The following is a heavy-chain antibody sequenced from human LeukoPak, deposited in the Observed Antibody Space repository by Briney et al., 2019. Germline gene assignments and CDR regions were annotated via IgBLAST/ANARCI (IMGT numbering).Heavy chain of an antibody. CDR1: GFTFTSYA. D-gene: IGHD5-12*01. V-gene: IGHV3-23*01. CDR2: ISGSGGST. J-gene: IGHJ4*02. Sequence: GGSLRLSCAASGFTFTSYAMSWVRQAPGKGLEWVSSISGSGGSTYYADSVKGRFTISRDNSKNTLYLQMNSLRAEGTAVYYCEKGKRIVATIPYFDYWGQGTLVSVSS. CDR3: EKGKRIVATIPYFDY.